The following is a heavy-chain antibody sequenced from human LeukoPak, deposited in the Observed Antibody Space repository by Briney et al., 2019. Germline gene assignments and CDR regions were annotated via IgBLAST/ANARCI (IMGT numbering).Heavy chain of an antibody. CDR2: ISGSGGST. V-gene: IGHV3-23*01. CDR3: AKRGGSITMIVVVPTPSFDY. Sequence: GGSLRLSCAASGFTFSSYAMSWVRQAPGKGLEWVSAISGSGGSTYYADSVKGRFTISRDNSKNTLYLQMNSLRAEDTAVYYCAKRGGSITMIVVVPTPSFDYWGQGTLVTVSS. J-gene: IGHJ4*02. CDR1: GFTFSSYA. D-gene: IGHD3-22*01.